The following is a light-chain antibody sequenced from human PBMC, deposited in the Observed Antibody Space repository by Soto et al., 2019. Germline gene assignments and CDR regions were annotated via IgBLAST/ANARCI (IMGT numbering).Light chain of an antibody. V-gene: IGLV2-14*01. CDR2: EVS. CDR1: SSDVGGYNY. CDR3: SSYTSRSTRV. J-gene: IGLJ1*01. Sequence: QSVLTQPASVSGWPGRAISISCNGTSSDVGGYNYVSWYQQHPGKATKLMIYEVSNRPSEVSNRFSGSKSGNTASLTISGLQAEDEADYYCSSYTSRSTRVFGTGTKVTVL.